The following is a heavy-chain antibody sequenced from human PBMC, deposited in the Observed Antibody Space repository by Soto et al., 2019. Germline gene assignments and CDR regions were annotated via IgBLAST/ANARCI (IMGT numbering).Heavy chain of an antibody. D-gene: IGHD3-16*01. CDR1: GFIISNNY. CDR2: IDSGGDT. CDR3: ARGGSLYYYGIDV. J-gene: IGHJ6*02. V-gene: IGHV3-53*01. Sequence: GGSLRLSCAASGFIISNNYMTWVRQAPGKGLEWVSLIDSGGDTYYADSVKGRFTLSRDSSKNTLYLQMNSLRAEDTAVYNCARGGSLYYYGIDVWGQGTTVTVSS.